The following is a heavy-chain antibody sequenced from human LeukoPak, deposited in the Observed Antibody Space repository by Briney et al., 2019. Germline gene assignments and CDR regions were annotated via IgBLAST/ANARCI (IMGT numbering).Heavy chain of an antibody. V-gene: IGHV3-23*01. CDR1: GISFRNYA. CDR3: ARASWVSDPDAVR. D-gene: IGHD3-10*01. J-gene: IGHJ4*02. Sequence: GGSLGLSCVASGISFRNYAMSWVRQAPARGPEWVSSLRGNDETFYADSVKGRFTLSRDDSRNTVFLQLNNLRVEDTAIYYCARASWVSDPDAVRWGQGTQVTVPS. CDR2: LRGNDET.